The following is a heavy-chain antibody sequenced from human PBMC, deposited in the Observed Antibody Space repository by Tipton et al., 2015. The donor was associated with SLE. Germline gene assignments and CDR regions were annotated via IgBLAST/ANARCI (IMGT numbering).Heavy chain of an antibody. V-gene: IGHV4-61*02. Sequence: TLSLTCTVSGGSISSGSYYWSWIRQPAGKGLEWIGRIYTSGSTNYNPSLKSRVTISVDTSKNQFSLKLSSVTAADTAVYYCARGLIAARFDYWGQGTQVTVSS. CDR3: ARGLIAARFDY. CDR1: GGSISSGSYY. CDR2: IYTSGST. J-gene: IGHJ4*02. D-gene: IGHD6-6*01.